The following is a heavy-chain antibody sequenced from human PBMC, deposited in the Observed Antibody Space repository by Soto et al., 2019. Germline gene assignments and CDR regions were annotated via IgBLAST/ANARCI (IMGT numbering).Heavy chain of an antibody. Sequence: EVQLLESGGGLVQPGGSLRLSCAASGFTFSSYAMSWVRQAPGKGLEWVSGISGSGGSTYYADSVKGRFTISRDNSKNTLYLQMNSLRAEDTAVYYCAKDFSSSWYDSLGWFGPWGQGTLVTVSS. CDR3: AKDFSSSWYDSLGWFGP. CDR2: ISGSGGST. V-gene: IGHV3-23*01. J-gene: IGHJ5*02. CDR1: GFTFSSYA. D-gene: IGHD6-13*01.